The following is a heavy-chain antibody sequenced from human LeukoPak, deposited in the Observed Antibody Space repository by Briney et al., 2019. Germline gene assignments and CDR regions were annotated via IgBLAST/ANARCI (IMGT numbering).Heavy chain of an antibody. V-gene: IGHV1-2*02. J-gene: IGHJ4*02. CDR3: ARGVENDSSGYYYDYFDY. D-gene: IGHD3-22*01. CDR1: GYTFTGYY. Sequence: ASVKVSCKASGYTFTGYYMHWVRQAPGQGLEWMGWINPNSGGTNYAQKFQGRVTMTRDTSISTAYMELSRLRSDDTAVYYCARGVENDSSGYYYDYFDYWGQGTPVTVSS. CDR2: INPNSGGT.